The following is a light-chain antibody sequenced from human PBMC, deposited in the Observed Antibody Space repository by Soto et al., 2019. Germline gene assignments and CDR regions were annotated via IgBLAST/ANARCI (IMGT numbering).Light chain of an antibody. Sequence: EIVLTQSPATLSLSPGERATLSCRASQSVSSYSAWYQQKPGQAPRLLIYDASNRATGIPARFSVSGSGTDFTLTISSLEPEDFAVYYCQQRSNWPPVFTFGPGTKVDIK. V-gene: IGKV3-11*01. CDR1: QSVSSY. CDR3: QQRSNWPPVFT. J-gene: IGKJ3*01. CDR2: DAS.